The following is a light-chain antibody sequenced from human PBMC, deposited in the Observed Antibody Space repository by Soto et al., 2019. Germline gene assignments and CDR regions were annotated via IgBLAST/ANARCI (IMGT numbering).Light chain of an antibody. CDR3: QQYGSSPGT. J-gene: IGKJ1*01. V-gene: IGKV3-11*01. CDR1: QSIGLA. CDR2: DAS. Sequence: EIVLTQSPATLSLSPGERATLSCRASQSIGLAIAWYQHKPGQAPRLLIFDASQRATGIPARFRGSGSGTDFTLSISSLEPEDFAVYYCQQYGSSPGTVGQGTKVDTK.